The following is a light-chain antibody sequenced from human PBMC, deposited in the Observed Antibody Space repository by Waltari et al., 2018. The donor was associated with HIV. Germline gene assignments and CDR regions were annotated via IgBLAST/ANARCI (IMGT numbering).Light chain of an antibody. J-gene: IGKJ4*01. CDR2: ELS. V-gene: IGKV2D-29*02. CDR1: QSLLHSDGKTY. Sequence: DIVMTQTPLSLSVTPGQPASISCKSSQSLLHSDGKTYLFWYLQKPGQSPQLLIYELSNRFSGVTDRFSGSGSVTDFTLKISRVEAEDVGVYYCMQSIQLPLTFGGGTKVEIK. CDR3: MQSIQLPLT.